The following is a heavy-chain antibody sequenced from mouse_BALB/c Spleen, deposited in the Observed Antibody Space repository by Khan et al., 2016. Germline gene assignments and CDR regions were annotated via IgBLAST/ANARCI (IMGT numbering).Heavy chain of an antibody. Sequence: QIQLVQSGPELKKPGETVKISCKASGYTFTNYGMNWVKQAPGKGLKWMGWINTYTGEATYADDFKGRFAVSLGTSASTAFLQINNLKNEDTATXFCPTYYSSYWYFDFCCSGPTVTFSS. D-gene: IGHD2-12*01. J-gene: IGHJ1*01. CDR2: INTYTGEA. V-gene: IGHV9-3-1*01. CDR1: GYTFTNYG. CDR3: PTYYSSYWYFDF.